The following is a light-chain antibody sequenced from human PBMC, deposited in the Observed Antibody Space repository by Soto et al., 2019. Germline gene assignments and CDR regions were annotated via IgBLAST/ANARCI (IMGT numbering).Light chain of an antibody. CDR2: SAS. CDR1: QGITSY. J-gene: IGKJ4*01. V-gene: IGKV1-9*01. CDR3: QQLYSPPLT. Sequence: IRLTQSPSSLSASVGDRVTITCWASQGITSYLAWYQQRPGKAPGLLIYSASTLQSGVPSRFRGSGYGTDLSLTISNLQPEDFATYYCQQLYSPPLTFGGGTKVDIK.